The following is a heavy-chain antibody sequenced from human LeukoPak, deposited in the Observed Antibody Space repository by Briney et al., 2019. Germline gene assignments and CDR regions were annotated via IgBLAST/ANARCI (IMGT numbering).Heavy chain of an antibody. V-gene: IGHV4-4*07. CDR3: ARVWGDYDWDNWFDP. CDR2: IYTSGST. Sequence: SETLSLTCSVSGDSINTYYWSWIRQPAGKGLEWIGRIYTSGSTNYNPSLKSRVTMSVDTSKNQFSLKLSSVTAADTAVYYCARVWGDYDWDNWFDPWGQGTLVTVPS. CDR1: GDSINTYY. D-gene: IGHD5-12*01. J-gene: IGHJ5*02.